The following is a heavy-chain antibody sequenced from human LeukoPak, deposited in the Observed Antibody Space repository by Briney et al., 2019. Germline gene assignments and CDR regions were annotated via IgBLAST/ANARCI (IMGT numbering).Heavy chain of an antibody. J-gene: IGHJ2*01. CDR1: GFTFSSYD. D-gene: IGHD3-22*01. Sequence: PGGSLRLSCAASGFTFSSYDMHWVRQTTGKGLEWVSAIDTAGGTYYPGSVKGRFTISRENTKNSLCLQMNSLRAGDTAVYYCTRESNYYDSSTSPGYFDLWGRGTLVTVSS. V-gene: IGHV3-13*04. CDR3: TRESNYYDSSTSPGYFDL. CDR2: IDTAGGT.